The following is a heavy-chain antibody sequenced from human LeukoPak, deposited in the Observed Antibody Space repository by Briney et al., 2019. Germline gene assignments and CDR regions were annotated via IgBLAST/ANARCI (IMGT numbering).Heavy chain of an antibody. D-gene: IGHD3-22*01. J-gene: IGHJ4*02. Sequence: GGPLRLSCAASGFTFSSYSMNWVRQAPGKGLEWVPSISTSSSYIYYIDSVKRRFTIPRDNAKNSLFLQMNSLRAEDTAMYYCARTGYDSSGYYSDYWGQGTLVTVSS. CDR1: GFTFSSYS. CDR3: ARTGYDSSGYYSDY. CDR2: ISTSSSYI. V-gene: IGHV3-21*01.